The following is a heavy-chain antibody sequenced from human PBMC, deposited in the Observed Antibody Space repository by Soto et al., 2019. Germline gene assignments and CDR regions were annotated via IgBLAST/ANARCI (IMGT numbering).Heavy chain of an antibody. CDR1: GYSFAGYW. CDR3: ARQIYDSDNGPNFQYYFDS. CDR2: IDPSDSQT. Sequence: GESLKISCKGSGYSFAGYWITWVRQKPGEGLEWMGRIDPSDSQTYYSPSFRGHVTISATKSITTVFLQWSSLGASDTAMYYCARQIYDSDNGPNFQYYFDSWGQGTPVTISS. J-gene: IGHJ4*02. V-gene: IGHV5-10-1*01. D-gene: IGHD3-22*01.